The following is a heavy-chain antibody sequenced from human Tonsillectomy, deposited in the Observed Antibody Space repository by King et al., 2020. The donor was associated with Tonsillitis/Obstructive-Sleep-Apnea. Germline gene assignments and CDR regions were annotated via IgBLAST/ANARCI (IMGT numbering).Heavy chain of an antibody. CDR3: ARVPTGLYYYSYMDV. J-gene: IGHJ6*03. CDR1: GGSISSYY. V-gene: IGHV4-59*08. Sequence: MQLQESGPGLVKPSETLSLTCTVSGGSISSYYWSWIRQPPGKGLEWIGYIYYSGSTNYNPSLKSRVTISVDTSKNQFSLKLSSVTAADTAVYYCARVPTGLYYYSYMDVWGKGTTVTVSS. D-gene: IGHD3-9*01. CDR2: IYYSGST.